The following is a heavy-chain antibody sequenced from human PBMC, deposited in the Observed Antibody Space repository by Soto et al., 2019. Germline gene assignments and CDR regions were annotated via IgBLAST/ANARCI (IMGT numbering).Heavy chain of an antibody. Sequence: QVTLKESGPTLVKPTQTLTLNCTFSGFSLTNSGVGVGWIRQTPGKALEWLAHIYWDDDKRYSPSVKCRLTTAKDTSRNHVFLTMTDLDPVDKSSYYCTHRRSTTVSTSRGVLVSWGQGTLVTVSS. CDR3: THRRSTTVSTSRGVLVS. CDR2: IYWDDDK. V-gene: IGHV2-5*02. D-gene: IGHD4-17*01. J-gene: IGHJ5*02. CDR1: GFSLTNSGVG.